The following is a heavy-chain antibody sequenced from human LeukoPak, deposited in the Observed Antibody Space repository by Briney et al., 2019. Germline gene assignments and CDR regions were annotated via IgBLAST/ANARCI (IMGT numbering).Heavy chain of an antibody. Sequence: GGSLRLSCAASGFTFNKAWMSWVRQAPGKGLEWVGRIKSETDGGTVVYAAPVKGRFTISRDDSKNTLYLQMNSLKTEDTAVYYCTTGRELRFLEWLSPFDYWGQGTLVTVSS. J-gene: IGHJ4*02. V-gene: IGHV3-15*01. CDR1: GFTFNKAW. CDR3: TTGRELRFLEWLSPFDY. CDR2: IKSETDGGTV. D-gene: IGHD3-3*01.